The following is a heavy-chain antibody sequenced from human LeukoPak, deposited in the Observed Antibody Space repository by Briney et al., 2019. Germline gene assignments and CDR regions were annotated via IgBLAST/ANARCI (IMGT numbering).Heavy chain of an antibody. CDR2: IYYSGST. J-gene: IGHJ5*02. Sequence: PSETLSLTCTVSGGSISSYYWSWIRQPPGKGLEWIGYIYYSGSTNYNPSLKSRVTISVDMSKNQFSLKLSSVTAADTAVYYCARERGTIFGVVIPNWFDPWGQGTLVTVSS. CDR1: GGSISSYY. CDR3: ARERGTIFGVVIPNWFDP. V-gene: IGHV4-59*01. D-gene: IGHD3-3*01.